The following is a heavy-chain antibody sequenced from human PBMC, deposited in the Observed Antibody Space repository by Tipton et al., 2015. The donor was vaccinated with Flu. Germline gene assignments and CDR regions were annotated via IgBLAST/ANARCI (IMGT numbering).Heavy chain of an antibody. CDR2: INANDNGT. CDR1: GYTFTAHY. J-gene: IGHJ3*02. V-gene: IGHV1-2*02. CDR3: ARDGAGYNGAFDM. Sequence: QLVQSGADVKKPGASVKLSCQGSGYTFTAHYMHWVRQAPGQGLEWMGWINANDNGTRYPQKFQGRVTMTRDTSISTVYMELSRLSSDDTAVYYCARDGAGYNGAFDMWGQGTMVTVSS. D-gene: IGHD5-24*01.